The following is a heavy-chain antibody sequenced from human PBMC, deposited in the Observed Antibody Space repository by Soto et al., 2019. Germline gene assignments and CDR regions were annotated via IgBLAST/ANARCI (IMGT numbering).Heavy chain of an antibody. CDR1: GFTFSSYA. V-gene: IGHV3-30-3*01. Sequence: QVQLVESGGGVVQPGRSLRLSCAASGFTFSSYAMHWVRQAPGKGLEWVAVISYDGSNKYYADSVKGRVTISRDNSKNTLYLQMNSLRAEDTAVYYCARSKSSTSSHFDYWGQGTLVTVSS. CDR3: ARSKSSTSSHFDY. D-gene: IGHD2-2*01. CDR2: ISYDGSNK. J-gene: IGHJ4*02.